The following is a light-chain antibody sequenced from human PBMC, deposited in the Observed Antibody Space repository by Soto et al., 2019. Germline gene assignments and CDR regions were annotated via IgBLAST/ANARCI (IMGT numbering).Light chain of an antibody. Sequence: EIVMTQSPATLSVSPGERATLSCRASQSVSSYLAWYQQKLGQAPRLLIQGASTRATGIPARFSGSGSGTEFTLTISSLQSEDFAVYYCQQYNNWPITFGQGTRLEIK. CDR3: QQYNNWPIT. CDR1: QSVSSY. V-gene: IGKV3-15*01. J-gene: IGKJ5*01. CDR2: GAS.